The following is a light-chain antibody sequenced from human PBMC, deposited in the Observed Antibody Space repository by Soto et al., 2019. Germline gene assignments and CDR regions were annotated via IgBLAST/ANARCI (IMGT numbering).Light chain of an antibody. CDR2: DVS. Sequence: QSVLTQPASVSGSPGQSITISCTGTSSDIGGYNCVSWYQQHPGKAPKLMIYDVSNRPSGVSNRFSGSKSGNTASLTISGLQAEDEADYYCSSYTSSSTLPYVFGGVTKLTVL. CDR3: SSYTSSSTLPYV. V-gene: IGLV2-14*01. J-gene: IGLJ1*01. CDR1: SSDIGGYNC.